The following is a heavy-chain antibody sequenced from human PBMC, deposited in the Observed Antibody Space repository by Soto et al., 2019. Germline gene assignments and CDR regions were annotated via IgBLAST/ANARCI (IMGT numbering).Heavy chain of an antibody. CDR1: GGTFSSYT. Sequence: QVQLVQSGAEVKKPGSSVKVSCKASGGTFSSYTISWVRQAPGQGLEWMGRIIPILGIANYAQKFQGRVTITADKATSTAYMEMSSLRSEDTAVYYCARVSGSYYFDYWGQGTLVTVSS. CDR3: ARVSGSYYFDY. CDR2: IIPILGIA. D-gene: IGHD1-1*01. V-gene: IGHV1-69*02. J-gene: IGHJ4*02.